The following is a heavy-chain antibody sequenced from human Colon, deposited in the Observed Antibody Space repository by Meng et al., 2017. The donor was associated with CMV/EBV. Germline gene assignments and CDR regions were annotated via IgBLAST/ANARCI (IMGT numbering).Heavy chain of an antibody. CDR1: GIPFSSSG. V-gene: IGHV3-30*02. Sequence: QGQRVGSGGGVVQPGESLRLVCAASGIPFSSSGMHWVRQAPGKGLEWVALIRHDGSNEYYAESVRGRFTISRDNSKNTVYLQMNSLRSEDTAVYYCARDKGVRTFDTWGQGILVTVSS. J-gene: IGHJ4*02. D-gene: IGHD2-21*01. CDR3: ARDKGVRTFDT. CDR2: IRHDGSNE.